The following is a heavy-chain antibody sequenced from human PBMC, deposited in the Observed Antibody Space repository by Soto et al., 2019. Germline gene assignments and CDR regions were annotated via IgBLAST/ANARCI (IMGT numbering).Heavy chain of an antibody. Sequence: SETLSLTCTFSGDSIISSDFYWGWLRQPPGKGLEWIGSIFYLGSSYYNPSLKSRVTMSVDTSKNQFSLRLRSVTAADTALYFCAIHSLAIRKNNWFEPWGQGSMVTVSS. CDR3: AIHSLAIRKNNWFEP. J-gene: IGHJ5*02. CDR2: IFYLGSS. CDR1: GDSIISSDFY. D-gene: IGHD3-3*02. V-gene: IGHV4-39*01.